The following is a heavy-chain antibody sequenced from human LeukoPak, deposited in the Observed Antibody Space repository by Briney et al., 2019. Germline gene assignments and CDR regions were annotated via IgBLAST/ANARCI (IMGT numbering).Heavy chain of an antibody. D-gene: IGHD3-22*01. CDR2: INSDGSST. J-gene: IGHJ4*02. CDR1: GFTFSSYW. CDR3: ATFRGYYDFDY. Sequence: SGGSLRLSCAASGFTFSSYWMHWVRQAPGKGRVWVSRINSDGSSTSYADSVKGRFTISRDNAKNTLYLQMNSLRAEDTAVYYCATFRGYYDFDYWGQGTLVTVSS. V-gene: IGHV3-74*01.